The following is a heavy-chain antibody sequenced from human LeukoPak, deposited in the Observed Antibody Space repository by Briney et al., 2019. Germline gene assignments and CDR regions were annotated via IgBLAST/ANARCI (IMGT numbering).Heavy chain of an antibody. D-gene: IGHD1-26*01. CDR3: ARGGSSDFDY. Sequence: GGSLRLSCAASGFTFSSYSMNWVRQAPGKGLEWVPSISSSSSYIFYADSVKGRVTISRDNAKNSLYLQMNSLRAEDTAVYFCARGGSSDFDYWGQGILVSVSS. CDR1: GFTFSSYS. V-gene: IGHV3-21*01. J-gene: IGHJ4*02. CDR2: ISSSSSYI.